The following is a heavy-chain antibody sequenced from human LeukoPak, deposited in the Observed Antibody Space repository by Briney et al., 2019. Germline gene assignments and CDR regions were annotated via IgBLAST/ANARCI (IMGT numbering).Heavy chain of an antibody. CDR1: GFTFGSYS. Sequence: GGSLRLSCTASGFTFGSYSMTWVRQAPGKGLEWVSLIDSNSNFMNYADSVKGRFTISRDNAKKSLYLEMNSLRAEDTAVYYCAKDSHSWSRDYWGQGTLVTVSS. J-gene: IGHJ4*02. V-gene: IGHV3-21*01. D-gene: IGHD6-13*01. CDR2: IDSNSNFM. CDR3: AKDSHSWSRDY.